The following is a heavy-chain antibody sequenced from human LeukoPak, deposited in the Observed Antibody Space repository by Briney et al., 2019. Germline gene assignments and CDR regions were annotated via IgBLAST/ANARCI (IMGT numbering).Heavy chain of an antibody. Sequence: GASVKVSCKASGYTFTGYGISWVRQAPGQGLEWMGWISAYNGNTNYAQKLQGRVTMTTDTSTSTAYMELRSLRSDDTAVYYCARDRGNYDPYYYMDVWGKGTTVTVSS. CDR2: ISAYNGNT. J-gene: IGHJ6*03. CDR3: ARDRGNYDPYYYMDV. D-gene: IGHD3-3*01. V-gene: IGHV1-18*01. CDR1: GYTFTGYG.